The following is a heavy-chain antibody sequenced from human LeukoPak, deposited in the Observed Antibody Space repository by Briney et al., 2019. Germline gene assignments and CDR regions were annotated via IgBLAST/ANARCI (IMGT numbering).Heavy chain of an antibody. Sequence: SETLSLTCTVSGGSISSYYWSWIRQPPGKGLEWIGYIYYSGSTNYNPSLKSRVTISVDTSKNQFSLKLSSVTAADTAVYYCARGRGAYDPHWFDPWGQGTLVTVSS. D-gene: IGHD5-12*01. CDR2: IYYSGST. J-gene: IGHJ5*02. CDR1: GGSISSYY. V-gene: IGHV4-59*01. CDR3: ARGRGAYDPHWFDP.